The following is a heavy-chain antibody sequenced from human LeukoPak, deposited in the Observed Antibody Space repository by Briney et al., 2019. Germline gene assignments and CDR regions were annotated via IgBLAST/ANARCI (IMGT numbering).Heavy chain of an antibody. Sequence: GSLRLSCAASRFTLSTYWMSWVRQAPGKGLEWVAHIKQDGSQEYYVDSVKGRFTISRDSAKNSLYLQMNSLRAEDTAVYYCARGVPYDSWSGPHYSDYWGQGTLVTVSS. J-gene: IGHJ4*02. D-gene: IGHD3-3*01. V-gene: IGHV3-7*01. CDR3: ARGVPYDSWSGPHYSDY. CDR2: IKQDGSQE. CDR1: RFTLSTYW.